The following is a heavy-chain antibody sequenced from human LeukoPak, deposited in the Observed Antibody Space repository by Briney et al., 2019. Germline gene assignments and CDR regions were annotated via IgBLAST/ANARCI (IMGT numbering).Heavy chain of an antibody. CDR2: ISPSDGAT. CDR1: GYTFTLYY. CDR3: ARDYNFREKYNWFDP. V-gene: IGHV1-46*01. Sequence: ASVKVSCKASGYTFTLYYVHWVRQAPGQGLEWMGMISPSDGATTYAQRFQGRVTMTKDTSTSTAYMELRSLRSDDTAVYYCARDYNFREKYNWFDPWGQGTLVTVSS. J-gene: IGHJ5*02. D-gene: IGHD1-20*01.